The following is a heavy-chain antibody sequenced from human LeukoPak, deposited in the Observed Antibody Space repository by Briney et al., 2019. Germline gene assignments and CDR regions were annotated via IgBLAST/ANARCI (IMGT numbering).Heavy chain of an antibody. CDR3: ARDEIWGIAARRLRYFDY. J-gene: IGHJ4*02. V-gene: IGHV1-18*01. CDR1: GYTFTSYG. D-gene: IGHD6-6*01. Sequence: GASVKVSCKASGYTFTSYGISWVRQAPGQGLEWMGWISAYNGNTNYAQKLQGGVTMTTDTSTSTAYMELRSLRSDDTAVYYCARDEIWGIAARRLRYFDYWGQGTLVTVSS. CDR2: ISAYNGNT.